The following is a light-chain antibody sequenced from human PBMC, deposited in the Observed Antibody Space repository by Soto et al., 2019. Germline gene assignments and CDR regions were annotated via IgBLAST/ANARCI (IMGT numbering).Light chain of an antibody. V-gene: IGKV3-11*01. CDR1: RGVSTY. Sequence: EILLTQSPATLSLSPGGRATLSCRASRGVSTYSASYQQKPGQAPRLLIYDASTRATGIPARFSGSGSGTDFTLTISSLEPEDFAVYYCQQRSTWPLTFGGGTKVEIK. CDR3: QQRSTWPLT. J-gene: IGKJ4*01. CDR2: DAS.